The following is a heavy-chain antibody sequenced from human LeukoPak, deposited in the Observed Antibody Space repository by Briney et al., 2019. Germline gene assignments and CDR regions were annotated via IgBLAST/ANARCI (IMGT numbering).Heavy chain of an antibody. CDR2: IKPDGSEK. J-gene: IGHJ4*02. CDR3: ANGNFFDN. Sequence: TGGSLRLSCAASGFTFSSSWMSWVRQAPGKGLECVANIKPDGSEKYYVDSVKGRFTISRDNAKNSLYLQMNSLRAEDTAVYYCANGNFFDNWGQGTLVTVSS. V-gene: IGHV3-7*01. CDR1: GFTFSSSW. D-gene: IGHD1-26*01.